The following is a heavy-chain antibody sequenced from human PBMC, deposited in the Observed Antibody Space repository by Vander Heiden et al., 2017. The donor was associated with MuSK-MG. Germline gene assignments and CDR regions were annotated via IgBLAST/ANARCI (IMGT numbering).Heavy chain of an antibody. J-gene: IGHJ5*02. Sequence: QVQLQQWGAGLLKPSETLSLTCAVYGGSFSGYYWSWIRQPPGKGLEWIGEINHSGSTNYNPSLKSRVTISVDTSKNQFSLKLSSVTAADTAVYYCARAPFRLTIFGVVIIAGFDPWGQGTLVTVSS. V-gene: IGHV4-34*01. CDR2: INHSGST. CDR3: ARAPFRLTIFGVVIIAGFDP. CDR1: GGSFSGYY. D-gene: IGHD3-3*01.